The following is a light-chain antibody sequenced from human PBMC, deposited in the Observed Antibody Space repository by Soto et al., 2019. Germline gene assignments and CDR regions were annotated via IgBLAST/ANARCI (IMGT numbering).Light chain of an antibody. Sequence: QSVLTHPPSVSGAPGQGVTISCTGSSSNIGAGYDVHWYQHLPGTAPKLLIFGNTNRPSGVPDRFSGSKSGISASLAITGLQAEDEADYYCQSFDSRLSGYYIFGNGTKVTVL. CDR1: SSNIGAGYD. J-gene: IGLJ1*01. CDR2: GNT. V-gene: IGLV1-40*01. CDR3: QSFDSRLSGYYI.